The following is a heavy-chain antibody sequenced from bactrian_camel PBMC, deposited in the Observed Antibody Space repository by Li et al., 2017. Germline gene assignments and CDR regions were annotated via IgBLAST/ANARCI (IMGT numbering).Heavy chain of an antibody. J-gene: IGHJ6*01. CDR1: GYTSSSYC. V-gene: IGHV3S9*01. CDR2: TDSTGTT. D-gene: IGHD2*01. CDR3: AAGPRLVTATFWVADYGY. Sequence: HVQLVESGGGSVQAGGSLTISCAFSGYTSSSYCLAWFRQVPGKEREGVAGTDSTGTTTYADAVKGRFTISHDNAKNTLFLQMDTLKPEDTAMYYCAAGPRLVTATFWVADYGYWGQGTQVTVS.